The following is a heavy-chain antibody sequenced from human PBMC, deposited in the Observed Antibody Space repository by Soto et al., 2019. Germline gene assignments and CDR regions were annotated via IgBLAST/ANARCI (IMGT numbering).Heavy chain of an antibody. CDR3: AGRNLITMLVW. CDR1: GGSISSGDYY. V-gene: IGHV4-30-4*01. CDR2: IYYSGST. Sequence: PSETLSLTCTVSGGSISSGDYYWSWIRQPPGKGLEWIGYIYYSGSTYYNPSLKSRVTISVDTSKNQFSLKLSSVTAADTAVYYSAGRNLITMLVWWGQGTLVTVSS. J-gene: IGHJ4*02. D-gene: IGHD3-22*01.